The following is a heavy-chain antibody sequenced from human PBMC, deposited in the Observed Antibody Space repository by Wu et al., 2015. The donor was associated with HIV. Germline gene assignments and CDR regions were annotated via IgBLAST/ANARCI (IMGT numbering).Heavy chain of an antibody. V-gene: IGHV1-2*02. CDR2: INPKNGGT. D-gene: IGHD5-24*01. CDR1: GDGFTSYA. Sequence: QVQLVQFGAEVKKPGSSVKVTCKASGDGFTSYAVSWVRQAPGQGLEWMGWINPKNGGTDYARGFQGRLTMTRDLSSSTVYVELKRLTSEDTAMYFCARSHKWLQLRYAGNFDYWGQGT. J-gene: IGHJ4*02. CDR3: ARSHKWLQLRYAGNFDY.